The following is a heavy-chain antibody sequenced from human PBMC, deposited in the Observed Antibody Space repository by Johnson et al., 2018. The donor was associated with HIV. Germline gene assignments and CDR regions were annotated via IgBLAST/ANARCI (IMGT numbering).Heavy chain of an antibody. J-gene: IGHJ3*02. Sequence: QELLVESGGGVVQPGRSLRLSCAASGFTFSSYAMHWVRQAPGKGLEWVAVISYDGNNKYYADSVKGRFTISRDNSKNTLYLQMNSLRPEDTAAYYCATIAAHGAAFDIWGQGTVVTVSS. V-gene: IGHV3-30*04. CDR1: GFTFSSYA. CDR3: ATIAAHGAAFDI. CDR2: ISYDGNNK. D-gene: IGHD6-25*01.